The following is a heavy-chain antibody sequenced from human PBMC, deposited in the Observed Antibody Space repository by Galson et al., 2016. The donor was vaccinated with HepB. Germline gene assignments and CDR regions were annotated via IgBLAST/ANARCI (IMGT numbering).Heavy chain of an antibody. CDR2: INPNSGDT. CDR1: GYSFSGYY. V-gene: IGHV1-2*04. D-gene: IGHD3-10*01. Sequence: SVKVSCKASGYSFSGYYIHWVQQPPGQGLQWIGWINPNSGDTNYAQRFHRWVTMTRDTSSNTVYMELSRLRSDDTAVYYCARVRALGVPPRTTYGMDVWGQGTTVTVSS. J-gene: IGHJ6*02. CDR3: ARVRALGVPPRTTYGMDV.